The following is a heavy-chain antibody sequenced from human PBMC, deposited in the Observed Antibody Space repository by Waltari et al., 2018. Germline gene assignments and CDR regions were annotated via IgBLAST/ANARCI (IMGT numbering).Heavy chain of an antibody. CDR3: ARGGGRDLSY. CDR2: INHSGST. J-gene: IGHJ4*02. V-gene: IGHV4-34*01. Sequence: QVQLQQWGAGLLKPSETLSLTCAVYGGSFSGYYWSWIRQPPGKGLEWIGEINHSGSTNYSPSLKSRVTISVDTSKNQFSLKLSSVTAADTAVYYCARGGGRDLSYWGQGTLVTVSS. CDR1: GGSFSGYY.